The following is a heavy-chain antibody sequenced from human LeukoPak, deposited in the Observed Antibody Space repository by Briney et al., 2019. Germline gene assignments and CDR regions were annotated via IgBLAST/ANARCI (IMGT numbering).Heavy chain of an antibody. D-gene: IGHD1-1*01. Sequence: GGSLRLSCAASGFTFSDYDMHWVRQATGKGLEWVXXXXTAGDTYYTGSVKGRFTISRENAKNSLYLQMNSLRAGDTAVYYCARVAKERVGGVYYFDYWGQGTLVTVSS. CDR3: ARVAKERVGGVYYFDY. CDR2: XXTAGDT. CDR1: GFTFSDYD. V-gene: IGHV3-13*01. J-gene: IGHJ4*02.